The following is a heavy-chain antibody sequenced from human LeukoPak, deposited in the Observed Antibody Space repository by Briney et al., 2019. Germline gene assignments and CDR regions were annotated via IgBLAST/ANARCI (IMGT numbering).Heavy chain of an antibody. J-gene: IGHJ4*02. CDR2: IYTSGST. CDR3: ARVMSGATAYYFDY. CDR1: GGSISSYY. Sequence: PSETLSLTCTVSGGSISSYYWRWIRQPAGKGLEWIGLIYTSGSTNYNPSLKSRVTMSVDTSKNQFSLKLSSVTAADTAVYYCARVMSGATAYYFDYWGQGTLGTVSS. V-gene: IGHV4-4*07. D-gene: IGHD1-26*01.